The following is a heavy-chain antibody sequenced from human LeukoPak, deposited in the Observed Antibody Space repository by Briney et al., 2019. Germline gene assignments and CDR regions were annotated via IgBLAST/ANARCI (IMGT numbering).Heavy chain of an antibody. CDR2: INHSGST. CDR1: GGSFSGYY. V-gene: IGHV4-34*01. Sequence: SETLSLTCAVYGGSFSGYYWSWIRQPPGKGLEWIGEINHSGSTNYNPSLKSRVTISVDTSKNQFSLKLSSVTAADTAVYYCAKGRSGWYPWTWGQGTLVTVSS. J-gene: IGHJ5*02. CDR3: AKGRSGWYPWT. D-gene: IGHD6-19*01.